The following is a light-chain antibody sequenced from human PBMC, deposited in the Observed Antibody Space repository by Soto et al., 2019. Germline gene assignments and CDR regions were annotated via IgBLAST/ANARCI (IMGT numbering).Light chain of an antibody. CDR3: CLYAGSHTAV. V-gene: IGLV2-11*01. CDR2: DVS. Sequence: QSALTQPGSVSGSPGQSVTISCTGTSSDVGGYNYVSWYQQHPDKAPKLMIYDVSKRPSGVPDRCSGSKSGNTASLTISGLRAEDEADYYQCLYAGSHTAVFGGWTKLTVL. J-gene: IGLJ2*01. CDR1: SSDVGGYNY.